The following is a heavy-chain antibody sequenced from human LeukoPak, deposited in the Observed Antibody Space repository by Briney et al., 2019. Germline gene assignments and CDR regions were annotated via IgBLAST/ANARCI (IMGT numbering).Heavy chain of an antibody. D-gene: IGHD1-1*01. CDR2: INPSGGST. CDR1: GGTFSSYA. CDR3: ARGRTGSRGDY. J-gene: IGHJ4*02. V-gene: IGHV1-46*01. Sequence: RASVKVSCKASGGTFSSYAISWVRQAPGQGLEWMGIINPSGGSTSYAQEFQGRVTMTRDTSTSTVYMELSSLRSEDTAVYYCARGRTGSRGDYWGQGTLVTVSS.